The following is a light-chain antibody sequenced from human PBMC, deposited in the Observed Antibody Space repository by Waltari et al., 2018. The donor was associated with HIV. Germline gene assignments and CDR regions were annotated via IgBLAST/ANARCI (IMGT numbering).Light chain of an antibody. Sequence: DIQMTQSPSSLSASVGDRVTITCQASQDINKYLNWYQQRLGKAPKLLIYDASNLQTGVPSRFSGAGSGTDFSFNISSLQPEDFATHYCQQYEKLPLTFGEGTRVEIK. V-gene: IGKV1-33*01. CDR2: DAS. CDR3: QQYEKLPLT. J-gene: IGKJ4*01. CDR1: QDINKY.